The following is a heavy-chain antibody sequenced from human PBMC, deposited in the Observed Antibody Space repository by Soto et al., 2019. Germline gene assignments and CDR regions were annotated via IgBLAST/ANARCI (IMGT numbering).Heavy chain of an antibody. Sequence: PGGSLRLSCGASGFSFSRYAIHWVRQAPGKGLEWVAVISKDGSHKYYLESVKGRFTISRDNSKNILSLQMNSLRDEDTAVYYCARSRSGAVADSFDFWGQGTLVTVSS. CDR3: ARSRSGAVADSFDF. D-gene: IGHD3-10*01. CDR2: ISKDGSHK. J-gene: IGHJ4*02. V-gene: IGHV3-30*04. CDR1: GFSFSRYA.